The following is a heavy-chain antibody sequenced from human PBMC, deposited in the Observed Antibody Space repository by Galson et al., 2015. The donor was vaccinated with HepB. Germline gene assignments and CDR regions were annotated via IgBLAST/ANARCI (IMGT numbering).Heavy chain of an antibody. CDR3: AAFKPDYYDSSGYYSDY. CDR2: IVVGSGNT. D-gene: IGHD3-22*01. V-gene: IGHV1-58*01. J-gene: IGHJ4*02. CDR1: GFTFTSSA. Sequence: SVKVSCKASGFTFTSSAVQWVRQARGQRLEWIGWIVVGSGNTNYAQKFQERVTITRDMSTSTAYMELSSLRSEDTAVYYCAAFKPDYYDSSGYYSDYWGQGTLVTVSS.